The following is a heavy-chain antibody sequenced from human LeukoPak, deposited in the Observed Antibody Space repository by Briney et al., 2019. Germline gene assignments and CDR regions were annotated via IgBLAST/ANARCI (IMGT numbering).Heavy chain of an antibody. CDR3: ARDRRVGGYSYGTEYYYYGMDV. Sequence: SQTLSLTCTVSGGSISSGGYYWSWIRQHPGKGLEWIGYIYYSGSTYYNPSLKSRVTISVDTSKNQFSLKLSSVTAADTAVYYCARDRRVGGYSYGTEYYYYGMDVWGQGTTVTVSS. J-gene: IGHJ6*02. CDR1: GGSISSGGYY. V-gene: IGHV4-31*03. D-gene: IGHD5-18*01. CDR2: IYYSGST.